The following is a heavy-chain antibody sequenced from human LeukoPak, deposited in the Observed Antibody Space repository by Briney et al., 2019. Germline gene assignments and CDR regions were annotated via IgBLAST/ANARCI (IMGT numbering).Heavy chain of an antibody. V-gene: IGHV3-66*01. D-gene: IGHD3-16*02. CDR2: IYSGGST. CDR1: GFTVSSNY. CDR3: ARNYVWGSYRWRHFDY. J-gene: IGHJ4*02. Sequence: GGFLRLSCAASGFTVSSNYMSWVRQAPGKGLEWVSVIYSGGSTYYADSVKGRFTISRDNSKNTLYLQMNSLRAEDTAVYYCARNYVWGSYRWRHFDYWGQGTLVTVSS.